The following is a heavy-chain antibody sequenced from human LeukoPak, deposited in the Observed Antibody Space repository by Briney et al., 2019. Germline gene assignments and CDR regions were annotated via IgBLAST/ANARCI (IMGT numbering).Heavy chain of an antibody. V-gene: IGHV4-39*07. CDR2: IYSSGST. CDR3: ARSDGYGLVGI. Sequence: SETLSLTCSVSGVSISSGNNYWGWIRQPPGKTLEWIGSIYSSGSTYYNPSLKSRVIILIDTAKNHFSLNLSSVTAADTAVYYCARSDGYGLVGIWGQGTMVTVSS. CDR1: GVSISSGNNY. D-gene: IGHD3-10*01. J-gene: IGHJ3*02.